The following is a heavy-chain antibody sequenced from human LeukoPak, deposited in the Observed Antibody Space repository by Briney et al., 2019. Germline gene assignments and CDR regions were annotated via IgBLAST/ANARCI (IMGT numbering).Heavy chain of an antibody. V-gene: IGHV4-59*08. Sequence: SETLSLTCTVSGGSISSYYWSWIRQPPGKGLEWIGYIYYSGSTNYNPSLKSRVTISVDTSKNQFSLKLSSVTAADTAVYYCARLHYGDPNYFDYWGQGTLVTVSS. CDR1: GGSISSYY. J-gene: IGHJ4*02. CDR2: IYYSGST. CDR3: ARLHYGDPNYFDY. D-gene: IGHD4-17*01.